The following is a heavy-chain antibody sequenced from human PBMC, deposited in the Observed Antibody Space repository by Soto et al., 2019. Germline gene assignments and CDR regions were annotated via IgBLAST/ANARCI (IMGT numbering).Heavy chain of an antibody. CDR1: GGSITSGGSF. Sequence: SETLSLTCTVSGGSITSGGSFWSWIRQHPGKGPEWIAFIGYSGATSYNPSLASRVTISADTYKSQFSLNLRSVTAADTAVYYCARGGASSKWFAPWGQGTLVTVS. CDR2: IGYSGAT. J-gene: IGHJ5*02. CDR3: ARGGASSKWFAP. D-gene: IGHD2-15*01. V-gene: IGHV4-31*03.